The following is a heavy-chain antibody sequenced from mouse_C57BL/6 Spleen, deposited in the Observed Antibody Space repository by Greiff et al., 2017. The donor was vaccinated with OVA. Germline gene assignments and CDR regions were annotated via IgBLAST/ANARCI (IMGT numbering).Heavy chain of an antibody. CDR2: IYPSDSET. Sequence: QVQLQQPGAELVRPGSSVKLSCKASGYTFTSYWMDWVKQRPGQGLEWIGNIYPSDSETHYNQKFKDKATLTVDKSSSTAYMQLSSLTSEDSAVDYCARGGYYEGAMDYWGQGTSVTVSS. V-gene: IGHV1-61*01. CDR3: ARGGYYEGAMDY. J-gene: IGHJ4*01. D-gene: IGHD2-3*01. CDR1: GYTFTSYW.